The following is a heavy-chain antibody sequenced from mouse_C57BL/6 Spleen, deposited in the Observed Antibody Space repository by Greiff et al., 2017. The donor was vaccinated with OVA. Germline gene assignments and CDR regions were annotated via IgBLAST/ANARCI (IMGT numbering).Heavy chain of an antibody. V-gene: IGHV5-15*01. CDR3: ARSELGRSYFDY. D-gene: IGHD4-1*01. CDR2: ISNLAYSI. CDR1: GFTFSDYG. J-gene: IGHJ2*01. Sequence: EVKVVESGGGLVQPGGSLKLSCAASGFTFSDYGMAWVRQAPRKGPEWVAFISNLAYSIYYADTVTGRFTISRENAKNTLYLEMSSLRSEDTAMYYCARSELGRSYFDYWGQGTTLTVSS.